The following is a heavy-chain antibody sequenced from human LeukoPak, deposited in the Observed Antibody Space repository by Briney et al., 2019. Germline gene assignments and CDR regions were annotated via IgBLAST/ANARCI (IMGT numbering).Heavy chain of an antibody. D-gene: IGHD6-13*01. CDR1: GFTFSNYW. V-gene: IGHV3-7*01. CDR2: IKYDGSEK. Sequence: GGSLRLSCTGSGFTFSNYWMSWVRQAPGKGLEWVANIKYDGSEKYYVDSVKGRFTISRDNAKNSLYLQMNSLRAEDTAVYYCARDGYSSSWPDPDNWFDPWGQGTLVTVSS. J-gene: IGHJ5*02. CDR3: ARDGYSSSWPDPDNWFDP.